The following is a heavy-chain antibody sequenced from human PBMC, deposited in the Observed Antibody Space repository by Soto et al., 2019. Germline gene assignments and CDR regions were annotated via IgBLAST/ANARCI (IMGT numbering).Heavy chain of an antibody. Sequence: GGSLRLSCAASGFTFSSYGMHWVRQAPGKGLEWVAVIWYDGSNKYYADSVKGRFTISRDNSKNTLYLQMNSLRAEDTAVYYCAREDPFCGGSSTSCYGAGDYWGQGTLVTVSS. CDR3: AREDPFCGGSSTSCYGAGDY. V-gene: IGHV3-33*01. J-gene: IGHJ4*02. CDR2: IWYDGSNK. CDR1: GFTFSSYG. D-gene: IGHD2-2*01.